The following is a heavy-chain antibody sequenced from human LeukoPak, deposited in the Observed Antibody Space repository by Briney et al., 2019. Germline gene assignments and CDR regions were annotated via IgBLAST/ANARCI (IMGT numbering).Heavy chain of an antibody. V-gene: IGHV4-38-2*02. Sequence: SETLSLTCTVSGYSISSGHYWGWIRHPPGKGLEWIGNIYHSGSTYYNPSLKSRVTISVDTSKNQFSLKLSSVTAADTAVYYCARGLFVDYWGQGTLVTVSS. CDR2: IYHSGST. CDR3: ARGLFVDY. CDR1: GYSISSGHY. J-gene: IGHJ4*02.